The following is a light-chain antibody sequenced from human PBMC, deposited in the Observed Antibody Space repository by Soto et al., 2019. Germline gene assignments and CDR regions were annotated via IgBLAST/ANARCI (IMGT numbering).Light chain of an antibody. J-gene: IGKJ1*01. V-gene: IGKV3-20*01. Sequence: EIVLTQSPGTLALSPGERATLSCRASQSVSSSYLAWYQQKPGQAPRLLINGASSRATGIPDRFSGSGSGTDFTLTISRLEPEDFAVYDCQQYGSSPPWTFGQGTKVEIK. CDR2: GAS. CDR1: QSVSSSY. CDR3: QQYGSSPPWT.